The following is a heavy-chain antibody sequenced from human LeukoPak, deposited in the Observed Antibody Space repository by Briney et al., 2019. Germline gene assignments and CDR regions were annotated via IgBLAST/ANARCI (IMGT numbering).Heavy chain of an antibody. D-gene: IGHD3-10*01. J-gene: IGHJ5*02. V-gene: IGHV4-59*01. CDR1: GGSISSYY. CDR3: AREVTRDTYYYGSGSQSNWFDP. Sequence: PSETLSLTCTVSGGSISSYYWSWIRQPPGKGLEWIGYIYYSGSTNYNPSLKSRVTISVDTSKNQFSLKLSSVTAADTAVYYCAREVTRDTYYYGSGSQSNWFDPWGQGTLVTVSS. CDR2: IYYSGST.